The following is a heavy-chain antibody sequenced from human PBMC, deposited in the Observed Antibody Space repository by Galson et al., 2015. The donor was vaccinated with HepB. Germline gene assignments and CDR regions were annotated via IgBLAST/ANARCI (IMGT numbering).Heavy chain of an antibody. J-gene: IGHJ4*02. CDR3: ARDGRVFVVPSC. V-gene: IGHV3-7*01. D-gene: IGHD2-2*01. CDR1: GFTFNTYW. Sequence: SLRLSCAASGFTFNTYWMSWVRQAPGKGLEWVATIKPDGSEKYYGDSVKGRFSISRDNAKNSLYLQMNSLRVEDTAAYYCARDGRVFVVPSCWGQGTLVTVSS. CDR2: IKPDGSEK.